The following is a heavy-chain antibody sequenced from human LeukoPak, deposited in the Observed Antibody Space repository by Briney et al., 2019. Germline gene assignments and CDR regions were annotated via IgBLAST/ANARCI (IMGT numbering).Heavy chain of an antibody. Sequence: GGSLRLSCAASGFTFSSYSMNWVRQAPGKGLEWVSSISSSSSYIYYADSVKGRFTISRDNAKNSLYLQMNSLRAEDTAVYYCAKDRPVYSGYDGAFDYWGQGTLVTVSS. J-gene: IGHJ4*02. D-gene: IGHD5-12*01. V-gene: IGHV3-21*04. CDR1: GFTFSSYS. CDR2: ISSSSSYI. CDR3: AKDRPVYSGYDGAFDY.